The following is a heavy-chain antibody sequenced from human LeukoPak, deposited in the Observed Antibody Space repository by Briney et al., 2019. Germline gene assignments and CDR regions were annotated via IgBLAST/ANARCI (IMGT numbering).Heavy chain of an antibody. CDR3: ARGSMTTVVTEHWFDP. CDR1: GGTFSSYA. CDR2: IIPILGIA. Sequence: SVKVSCKASGGTFSSYAISWVRQAPGQGLEWMGRIIPILGIANYAQKFQGRVTITADKSTSTAYMELSSLRSEDTAVYYCARGSMTTVVTEHWFDPWGQGTLVTVSS. J-gene: IGHJ5*02. D-gene: IGHD4-23*01. V-gene: IGHV1-69*04.